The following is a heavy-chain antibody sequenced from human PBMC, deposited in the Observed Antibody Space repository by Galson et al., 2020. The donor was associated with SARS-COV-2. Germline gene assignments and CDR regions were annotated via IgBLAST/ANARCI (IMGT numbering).Heavy chain of an antibody. V-gene: IGHV3-7*03. CDR1: GFSIGSYY. CDR3: ARDECYYGGMDV. Sequence: GGSLRLSCAASGFSIGSYYMGWVRQAPGKGLEWVANIKQDGSEKYYTDSVKGRFTISRDNAKNSLYLQMNSLRDEDAAVYYCARDECYYGGMDVWGQGTTVTVSS. D-gene: IGHD3-10*01. CDR2: IKQDGSEK. J-gene: IGHJ6*02.